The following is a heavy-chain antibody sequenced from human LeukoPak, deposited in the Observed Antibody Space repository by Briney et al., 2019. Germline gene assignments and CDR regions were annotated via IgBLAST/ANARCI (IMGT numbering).Heavy chain of an antibody. J-gene: IGHJ4*02. CDR3: ATKQWLAPPPDS. CDR2: INTDGTVT. Sequence: PGGSLRLSCAASGFTFSKYWMLWVRQARGKGLENVSRINTDGTVTTYADSVKGRFTVSRDNADNTMFLQMNSVRDEDTAVYYCATKQWLAPPPDSWGQGTPVTVSS. V-gene: IGHV3-74*01. CDR1: GFTFSKYW. D-gene: IGHD6-19*01.